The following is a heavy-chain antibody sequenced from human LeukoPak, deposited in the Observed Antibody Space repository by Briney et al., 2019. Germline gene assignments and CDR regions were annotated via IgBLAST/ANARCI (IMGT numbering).Heavy chain of an antibody. D-gene: IGHD3-22*01. J-gene: IGHJ3*02. V-gene: IGHV4-4*07. CDR2: IYTSGST. CDR3: ARVLGHYDSRGDAFDI. Sequence: SETPSLTCTVSGGSISGYYWSWIRQPVGKGLEWIGRIYTSGSTNYNPSLKSRVTMSEDTSKNQFSLKLSSVTAADTAVYYCARVLGHYDSRGDAFDIWGQGTMVTVSS. CDR1: GGSISGYY.